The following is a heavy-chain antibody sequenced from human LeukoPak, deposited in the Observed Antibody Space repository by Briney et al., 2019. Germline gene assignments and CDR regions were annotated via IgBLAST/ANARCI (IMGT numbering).Heavy chain of an antibody. D-gene: IGHD3-9*01. CDR1: GGSINSGSYY. Sequence: SETLSLTCTVSGGSINSGSYYWGWSPQPPEKGLEWIVTIYYSGNTYYNSSLKSRVTISVDTSKNQFSLKLNSVTAADTAVYYCAGLSSYDILTGYYRPYYFHYWGQGTLVTVSS. V-gene: IGHV4-39*01. CDR3: AGLSSYDILTGYYRPYYFHY. CDR2: IYYSGNT. J-gene: IGHJ4*02.